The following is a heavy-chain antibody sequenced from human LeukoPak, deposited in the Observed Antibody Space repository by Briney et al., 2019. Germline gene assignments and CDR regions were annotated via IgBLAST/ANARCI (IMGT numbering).Heavy chain of an antibody. D-gene: IGHD4-17*01. CDR3: AKYGDYSLLGSGFDY. CDR1: GFTFSSYG. V-gene: IGHV3-30*18. Sequence: GGSLRLSCAASGFTFSSYGMHWVRQAPGKGLEWVAVISYDGSNKYYADSVKGRFTISRDNSKNTLYLQMNSLRAEDTAVYYCAKYGDYSLLGSGFDYWGQGTLVTVSS. J-gene: IGHJ4*02. CDR2: ISYDGSNK.